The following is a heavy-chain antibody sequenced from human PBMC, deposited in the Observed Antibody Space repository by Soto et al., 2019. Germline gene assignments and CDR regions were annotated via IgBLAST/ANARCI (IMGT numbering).Heavy chain of an antibody. Sequence: PSETLCLTCPVSGGSFKSGSYSWSWIRQPPGKGLEWIGYVYHTGRTSYNPSLKSRVSISMDTSKNQFSLNLDSVTAADTAVYFCARDFAYFDSWGQGTLVNVSS. V-gene: IGHV4-61*01. J-gene: IGHJ4*02. CDR1: GGSFKSGSYS. CDR3: ARDFAYFDS. CDR2: VYHTGRT. D-gene: IGHD3-3*01.